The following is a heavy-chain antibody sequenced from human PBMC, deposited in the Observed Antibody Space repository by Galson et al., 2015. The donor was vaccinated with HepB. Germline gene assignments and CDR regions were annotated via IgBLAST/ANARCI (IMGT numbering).Heavy chain of an antibody. CDR1: GYTFTSYY. CDR3: ARGDSSSSSLYHYYYMDV. V-gene: IGHV1-46*01. J-gene: IGHJ6*03. Sequence: SVKVSCKASGYTFTSYYMHWVRQAPGQGLEWMGIINPSGGSTSYAQKFQGRVTITADESTSTAYMELSSLRSEDTAVYYCARGDSSSSSLYHYYYMDVWGKGTTVTVSS. D-gene: IGHD6-6*01. CDR2: INPSGGST.